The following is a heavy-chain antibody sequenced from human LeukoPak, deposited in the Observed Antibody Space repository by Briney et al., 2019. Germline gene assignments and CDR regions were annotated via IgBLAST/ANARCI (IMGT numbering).Heavy chain of an antibody. J-gene: IGHJ6*02. V-gene: IGHV6-1*01. CDR3: ARGLGYRRGYYALNYYYYGMDV. Sequence: SQTLSLTCAISGDSVSSNSAAWNWIRQSPSRGLEWLGRTYYRSNWYNDYVAFVQSRITVNPDTSKNQFSLKLSSVTAADTAVYYCARGLGYRRGYYALNYYYYGMDVWGQGTTVTVSS. CDR1: GDSVSSNSAA. D-gene: IGHD3-22*01. CDR2: TYYRSNWYN.